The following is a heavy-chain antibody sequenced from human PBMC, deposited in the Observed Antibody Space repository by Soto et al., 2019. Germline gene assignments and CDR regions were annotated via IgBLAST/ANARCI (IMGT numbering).Heavy chain of an antibody. V-gene: IGHV5-51*01. J-gene: IGHJ2*01. CDR2: IHPGDSDT. Sequence: PGESLKISCKGSGYSFTSYWIGWGRQMPGKGLEWMGIIHPGDSDTRYSPSFQGQVTISADKSISTAYLQWSSLKASDTAMYYCARHVESYDGSYWYFDLWGRGTLVTVSS. D-gene: IGHD3-22*01. CDR3: ARHVESYDGSYWYFDL. CDR1: GYSFTSYW.